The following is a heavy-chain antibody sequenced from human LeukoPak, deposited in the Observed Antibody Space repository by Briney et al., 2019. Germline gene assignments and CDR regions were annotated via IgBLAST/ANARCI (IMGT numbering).Heavy chain of an antibody. J-gene: IGHJ4*02. D-gene: IGHD3-10*01. CDR2: ISGSGGST. Sequence: GGSLRLSCVVSGFPFSSYAMNWVRQAPGKGLEWVSAISGSGGSTYYADSVKGRFTISRDNSKNTLYLQMNSLRAEDTAVFFCAKTVRAMLRGVIRHFDYWGQGTLVTVSS. V-gene: IGHV3-23*01. CDR1: GFPFSSYA. CDR3: AKTVRAMLRGVIRHFDY.